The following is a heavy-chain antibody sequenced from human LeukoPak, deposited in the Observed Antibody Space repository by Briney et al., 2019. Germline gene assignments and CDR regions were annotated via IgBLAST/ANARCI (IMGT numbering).Heavy chain of an antibody. D-gene: IGHD7-27*01. CDR3: ARSELGIEDYFDY. V-gene: IGHV4-59*01. CDR1: GGSISSYF. Sequence: SETLSLTCTVSGGSISSYFWSWIRQPPGKGLEWIGYIYYSGSTNYNPSLKSRLTISVDTSKNQFSLKLSSVTAADTAVYYCARSELGIEDYFDYWGQGTLVTVSS. CDR2: IYYSGST. J-gene: IGHJ4*02.